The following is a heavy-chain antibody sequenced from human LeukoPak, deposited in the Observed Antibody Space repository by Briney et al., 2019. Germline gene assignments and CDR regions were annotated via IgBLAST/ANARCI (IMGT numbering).Heavy chain of an antibody. J-gene: IGHJ4*02. CDR1: GFTFSDYS. CDR3: ARDGGSAIPFDY. CDR2: IRQDGSDK. V-gene: IGHV3-7*01. Sequence: GGSLRLSCAASGFTFSDYSMNWVRQAPGKGLEWVANIRQDGSDKYYVDSVKGRFTISRDNAKNSLYLQMNSLRAEDTAVYYCARDGGSAIPFDYWGQGTLVTVSS.